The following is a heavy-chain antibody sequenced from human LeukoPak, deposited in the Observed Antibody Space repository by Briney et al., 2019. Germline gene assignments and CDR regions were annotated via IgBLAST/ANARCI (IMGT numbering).Heavy chain of an antibody. V-gene: IGHV3-48*01. J-gene: IGHJ6*03. CDR3: ARAHKIRAWEVYMDV. CDR2: ISSSSSTI. D-gene: IGHD1-26*01. Sequence: PGGSPRLSCAASGFTFSSYSMNWVRQAPGKGLEWVSYISSSSSTIYYADSVKGRFTISRDNAKNSLYLQMNSLRAEDTAVYYCARAHKIRAWEVYMDVWGEGTTVTVSS. CDR1: GFTFSSYS.